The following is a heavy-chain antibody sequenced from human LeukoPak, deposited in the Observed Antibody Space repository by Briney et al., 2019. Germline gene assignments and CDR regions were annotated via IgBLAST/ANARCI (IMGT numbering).Heavy chain of an antibody. D-gene: IGHD2/OR15-2a*01. Sequence: SETLSLTCAVYGGSFSTYYWSWIRQPPGKGLEWIGEINQSGTTNYNPSLKSRVTMSVDTSKSQFSLKLYSVTAADTAVYFCARGGIYRGLDYWGQGTLVSVSS. CDR3: ARGGIYRGLDY. CDR1: GGSFSTYY. CDR2: INQSGTT. J-gene: IGHJ4*02. V-gene: IGHV4-34*01.